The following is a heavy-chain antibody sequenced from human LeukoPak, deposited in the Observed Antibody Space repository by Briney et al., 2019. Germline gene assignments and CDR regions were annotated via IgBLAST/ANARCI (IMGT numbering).Heavy chain of an antibody. CDR3: ARQEVTAKTLMGAIPGPLDY. J-gene: IGHJ4*02. CDR2: IYYSGST. V-gene: IGHV4-39*01. CDR1: GGSISSSSYY. D-gene: IGHD1-26*01. Sequence: SETLSLTCTVSGGSISSSSYYWGWIRQHPGKGLEWIGTIYYSGSTYYNPSLQSRVTISVDTSKSQFSLKLSSVTAADTAVYYGARQEVTAKTLMGAIPGPLDYWGQGTLVTVSS.